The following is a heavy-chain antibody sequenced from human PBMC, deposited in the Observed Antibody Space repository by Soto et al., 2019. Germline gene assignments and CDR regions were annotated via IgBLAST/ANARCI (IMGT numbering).Heavy chain of an antibody. CDR3: AREGSWEFLSYYFDY. J-gene: IGHJ4*02. Sequence: PGGSLRLSCAASGFTFSSYGMHRVRQAPGKGLEWVAVIWYDGSNKYYADSVKGRFTISRDNSKNTLYLQMNSLRAEDTAVYYYAREGSWEFLSYYFDYWGQGTLVTVSS. CDR1: GFTFSSYG. CDR2: IWYDGSNK. V-gene: IGHV3-33*01. D-gene: IGHD6-13*01.